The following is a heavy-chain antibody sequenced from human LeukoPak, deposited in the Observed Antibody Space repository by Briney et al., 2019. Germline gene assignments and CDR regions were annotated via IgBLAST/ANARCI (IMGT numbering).Heavy chain of an antibody. J-gene: IGHJ3*02. CDR3: ARIRDGYNDAYDI. CDR2: INPGGDNT. V-gene: IGHV1-46*01. D-gene: IGHD5-24*01. CDR1: GYTFTKSY. Sequence: GASVKVSCKASGYTFTKSYIHWVRQAPGQRPEWMGLINPGGDNTNYAQNFQGRVTMTSDTSARTVYMELSSLRSEDTAIYYCARIRDGYNDAYDIWGQGTVVTVPS.